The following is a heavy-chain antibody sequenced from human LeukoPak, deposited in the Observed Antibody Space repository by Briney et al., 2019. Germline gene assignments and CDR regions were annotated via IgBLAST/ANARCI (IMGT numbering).Heavy chain of an antibody. Sequence: ASVKVSCKASGYTFTAYYMHWVRQAPGQGLEWTGWINPNSGGRNYAQNFQGRVTMTRDTSINTVYMELNRLRSDDTAVYYCARGAPGYCSGTNCPNPFDYWGQGNLVTVSS. CDR3: ARGAPGYCSGTNCPNPFDY. CDR2: INPNSGGR. V-gene: IGHV1-2*02. D-gene: IGHD2-2*01. J-gene: IGHJ4*02. CDR1: GYTFTAYY.